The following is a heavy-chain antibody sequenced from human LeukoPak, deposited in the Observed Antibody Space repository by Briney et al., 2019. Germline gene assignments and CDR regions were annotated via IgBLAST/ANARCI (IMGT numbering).Heavy chain of an antibody. D-gene: IGHD2-2*01. CDR1: GYTFTSYY. V-gene: IGHV1-46*01. CDR2: INPSGGST. Sequence: GASAKVSCKASGYTFTSYYMHWVPQAPGQGREWMGIINPSGGSTSYAQKFQGRVTMTRDTSTSTAYMELSSLRSEDTAVYYCARDWYQLPTPEGPRYYYYGMDVWGQGTTVTVSS. CDR3: ARDWYQLPTPEGPRYYYYGMDV. J-gene: IGHJ6*02.